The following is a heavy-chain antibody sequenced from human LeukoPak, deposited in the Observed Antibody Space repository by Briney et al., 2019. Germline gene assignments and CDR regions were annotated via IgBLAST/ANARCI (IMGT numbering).Heavy chain of an antibody. CDR2: ISDSGKGT. CDR1: GFTFSDYG. D-gene: IGHD1-26*01. V-gene: IGHV3-23*01. CDR3: TKQGGSYFPFDS. Sequence: GGSLRLSCAASGFTFSDYGMHWVRQSPGKGLEWVSGISDSGKGTYYADSVRGRFTISRDDFKNTIYLQMNSLRVADTAVYYCTKQGGSYFPFDSWGQGTLVTVSS. J-gene: IGHJ4*02.